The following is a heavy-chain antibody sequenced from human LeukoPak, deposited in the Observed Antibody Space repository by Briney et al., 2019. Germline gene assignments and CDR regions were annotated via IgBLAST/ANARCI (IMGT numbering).Heavy chain of an antibody. D-gene: IGHD4-17*01. J-gene: IGHJ4*02. CDR1: GFTFSSYW. CDR2: ISYDGSNK. Sequence: GGSLRLSCAASGFTFSSYWMSWVRQAPGKGLEWVAVISYDGSNKYYADSVKGRFTISRDNSKNTLYLQMNSLRAEDTAVYSCARDWASDGDYRFDYWGQGTLVTVSS. CDR3: ARDWASDGDYRFDY. V-gene: IGHV3-30*03.